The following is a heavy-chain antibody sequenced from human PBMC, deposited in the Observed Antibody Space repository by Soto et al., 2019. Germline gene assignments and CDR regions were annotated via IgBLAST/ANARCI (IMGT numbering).Heavy chain of an antibody. CDR3: ARGNSGWLQFTRGVYYFDY. V-gene: IGHV1-8*01. CDR1: GYTFTSYD. Sequence: GASVKVSCKASGYTFTSYDINWVRQATGQGLEWMGWMNPNSGNTGYAQKFQGRVTMTRNTSISTAYMELSSLRSEDTAVYYCARGNSGWLQFTRGVYYFDYWGQGTLVTVSS. J-gene: IGHJ4*02. CDR2: MNPNSGNT. D-gene: IGHD5-12*01.